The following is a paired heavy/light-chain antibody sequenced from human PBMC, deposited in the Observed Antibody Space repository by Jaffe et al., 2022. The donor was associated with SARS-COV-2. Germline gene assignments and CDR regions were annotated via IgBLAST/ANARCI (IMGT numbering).Light chain of an antibody. CDR3: QVWDISSDLV. CDR1: NIGSKR. CDR2: DDD. V-gene: IGLV3-21*02. Sequence: SYVLTQPPSVSVAPGHTASITCGGNNIGSKRVHWYQQKPGQAPVLVVYDDDDRPSGIPERFSGSNSGNTATLTISWVEAGDEADYYCQVWDISSDLVFGTGTKVTVL. J-gene: IGLJ1*01.
Heavy chain of an antibody. CDR1: GYTFSDYW. J-gene: IGHJ4*02. D-gene: IGHD1-26*01. CDR2: IYPGDSDA. CDR3: ARCPRGGTPYYFDF. Sequence: EVLLVQSGAEVKKPGESLKISCKVSGYTFSDYWVGWVRQKPGKGLEWMGIIYPGDSDASYSPSFQGQVTLSVDKSINTVFLQWSSLKASDTAIYYCARCPRGGTPYYFDFWGQGTLVTVSS. V-gene: IGHV5-51*01.